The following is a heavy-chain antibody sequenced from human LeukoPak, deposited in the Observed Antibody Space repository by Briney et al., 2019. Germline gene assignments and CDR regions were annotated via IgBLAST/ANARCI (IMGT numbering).Heavy chain of an antibody. CDR1: GYTFTSYA. V-gene: IGHV1-3*01. CDR2: INAGNGNT. CDR3: ARDYYGSGSSYLSYYFDY. Sequence: ASVKVSCKASGYTFTSYAMHWVRQAPGQRLEWMGWINAGNGNTKYSQKFQGRVTITRDTSASTAYMELSSLRSEDTAVYYCARDYYGSGSSYLSYYFDYWGRGTLVTVSS. J-gene: IGHJ4*02. D-gene: IGHD3-10*01.